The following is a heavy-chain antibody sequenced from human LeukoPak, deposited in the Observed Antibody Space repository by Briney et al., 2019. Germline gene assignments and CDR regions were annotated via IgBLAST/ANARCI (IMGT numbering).Heavy chain of an antibody. CDR2: INHSGST. CDR3: ARGDLRSGYYV. Sequence: PSETLSLTRAVYGGSFSGYYWSWIRQPPGKGLEWIGEINHSGSTKYTPSLKSRVTLSVDTSKNQFSLKLSSVTAADTAVYYCARGDLRSGYYVWGQGTLVTVSS. CDR1: GGSFSGYY. D-gene: IGHD3-3*01. V-gene: IGHV4-34*01. J-gene: IGHJ4*02.